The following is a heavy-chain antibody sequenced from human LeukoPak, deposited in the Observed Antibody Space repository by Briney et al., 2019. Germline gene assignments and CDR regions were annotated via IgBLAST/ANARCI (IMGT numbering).Heavy chain of an antibody. J-gene: IGHJ4*02. Sequence: GRSLRLSCATSGFTFSSYEMNWVRLAPGKGLEWLSYINTNGRTKSYSDSVRGRFTISRDNAKNSLYLQMSSLRAEDTAVYYCARDQNWSPDWWGQGTLVTVSS. CDR1: GFTFSSYE. CDR3: ARDQNWSPDW. D-gene: IGHD1-1*01. V-gene: IGHV3-48*03. CDR2: INTNGRTK.